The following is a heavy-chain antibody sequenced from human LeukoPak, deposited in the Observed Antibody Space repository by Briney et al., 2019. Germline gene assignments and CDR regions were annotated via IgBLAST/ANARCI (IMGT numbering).Heavy chain of an antibody. J-gene: IGHJ4*02. D-gene: IGHD3-3*01. CDR3: ARVEDFWSGYLDY. Sequence: VKVSCKASGYTFTNYGISWVRQAPGQGLEWMGWISTYNGNTNYAQKLQGRVTMTTDTSTSTAYMELRSLRSDDTATYYCARVEDFWSGYLDYCGQGTLVTVSS. V-gene: IGHV1-18*01. CDR1: GYTFTNYG. CDR2: ISTYNGNT.